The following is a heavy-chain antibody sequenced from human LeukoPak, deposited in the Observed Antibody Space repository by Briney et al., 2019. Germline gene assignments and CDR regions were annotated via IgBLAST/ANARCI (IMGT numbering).Heavy chain of an antibody. CDR1: GYTFTSYG. CDR2: ISAYNGNT. Sequence: GASVKVSCKASGYTFTSYGISWVRQAPAQGLEWMGWISAYNGNTNYAQKLHGRVTITTDTSTSTAYMELRSLRSDDTAVYYCARREGYGSGPNYYGMDVWGQGTTVTVSS. D-gene: IGHD3-10*01. J-gene: IGHJ6*02. V-gene: IGHV1-18*01. CDR3: ARREGYGSGPNYYGMDV.